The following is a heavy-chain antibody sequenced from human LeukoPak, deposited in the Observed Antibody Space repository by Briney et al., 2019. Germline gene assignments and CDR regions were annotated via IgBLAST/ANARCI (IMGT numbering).Heavy chain of an antibody. CDR2: ISDIGSI. Sequence: PSETLSLTCTVSGGSISSYYWSWIRQPPGKGLEWIAYISDIGSINYNPSLKSRVTISLDTSKNQFSLKLSSVTAADTAVYYCARGAVAGTFFSWYFDLWGRGTLVTVSS. J-gene: IGHJ2*01. D-gene: IGHD6-19*01. V-gene: IGHV4-59*12. CDR1: GGSISSYY. CDR3: ARGAVAGTFFSWYFDL.